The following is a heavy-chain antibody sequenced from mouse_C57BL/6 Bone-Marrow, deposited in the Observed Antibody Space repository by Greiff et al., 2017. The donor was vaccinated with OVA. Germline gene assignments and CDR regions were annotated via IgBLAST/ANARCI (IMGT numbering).Heavy chain of an antibody. CDR1: GYTFTNYW. Sequence: VQLQQSGAELVRPGTSVKMSCKASGYTFTNYWIGWAKQRPGHGLEWIGDIYPGGGYTNYTEKFKGKATLTADKSSSTAYMQFSSLTSEDSAIYYCGRWGSNYRVYYYAMDYWGQGTSVTVSS. V-gene: IGHV1-63*01. CDR3: GRWGSNYRVYYYAMDY. D-gene: IGHD2-5*01. CDR2: IYPGGGYT. J-gene: IGHJ4*01.